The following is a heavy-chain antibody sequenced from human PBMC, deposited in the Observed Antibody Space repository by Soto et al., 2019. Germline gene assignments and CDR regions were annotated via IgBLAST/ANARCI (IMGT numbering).Heavy chain of an antibody. V-gene: IGHV4-39*01. J-gene: IGHJ5*02. Sequence: SETLSLTCTVSGDSIISSDFYWGWVRQPPGKGLEWIGSIFYLGSSYYNPSLKSRVTMSVDTSKNQFSLRLRSVTAADTALYFGARHSLALRQNNWVDPWGQGIMVT. CDR3: ARHSLALRQNNWVDP. D-gene: IGHD3-3*02. CDR1: GDSIISSDFY. CDR2: IFYLGSS.